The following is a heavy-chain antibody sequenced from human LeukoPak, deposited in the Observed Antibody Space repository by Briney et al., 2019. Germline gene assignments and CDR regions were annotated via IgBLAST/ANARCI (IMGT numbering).Heavy chain of an antibody. CDR3: ASPGLLYGLTFDY. CDR1: GGTFSSYA. D-gene: IGHD2-2*02. J-gene: IGHJ4*02. Sequence: SVKVPCKASGGTFSSYAISWVRQAPGQGLEWMGGIIPIFGTANYAQKFRGRVTITTDESTSTAYMELSSLRSEDTAVYYCASPGLLYGLTFDYWGQGTLVTVSS. V-gene: IGHV1-69*05. CDR2: IIPIFGTA.